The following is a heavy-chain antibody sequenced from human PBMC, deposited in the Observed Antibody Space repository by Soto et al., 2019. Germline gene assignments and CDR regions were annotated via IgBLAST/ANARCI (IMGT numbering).Heavy chain of an antibody. J-gene: IGHJ4*02. CDR1: GFTFSSYG. Sequence: QVQLVESGGGVVQPGRSLRLSCAASGFTFSSYGMHWVRQAPGKGLEWVAVISYDGSNKYYADSVKGRFPISRDNSKNTLYLQMNSLSAEDTAVYYCAKAQWYHWNDEAEFDYWGQGTLVTVSS. CDR3: AKAQWYHWNDEAEFDY. D-gene: IGHD1-20*01. V-gene: IGHV3-30*18. CDR2: ISYDGSNK.